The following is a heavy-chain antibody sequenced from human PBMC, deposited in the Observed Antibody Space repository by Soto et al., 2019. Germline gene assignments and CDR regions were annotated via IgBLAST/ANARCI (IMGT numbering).Heavy chain of an antibody. V-gene: IGHV4-39*07. CDR2: INHSGST. CDR3: ALTALGHTVTTTSDAFDI. J-gene: IGHJ3*02. D-gene: IGHD4-17*01. Sequence: PSETLSLSCTVSGGSVSSGSYYWSWIRQPPGKGLEWIGEINHSGSTNYNPSLKRRVTISVDTSKNRFSLKLSSVTAADTAVYYCALTALGHTVTTTSDAFDIWGQGTMVTVSS. CDR1: GGSVSSGSYY.